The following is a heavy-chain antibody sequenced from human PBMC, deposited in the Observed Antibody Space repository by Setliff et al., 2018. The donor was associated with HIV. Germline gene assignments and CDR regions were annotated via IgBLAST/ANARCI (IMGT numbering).Heavy chain of an antibody. D-gene: IGHD4-4*01. V-gene: IGHV4-34*01. CDR3: ARGRMATVLIKNWIDP. J-gene: IGHJ5*02. Sequence: SETLSLTCAVYGGSLSGYYWTWIRQPPGKGLEWIGEINHSGSTNYNPSLKSRVTISIDTSKNQFSLKLSSVTAADTAMYYCARGRMATVLIKNWIDPWGQGSLITVSS. CDR1: GGSLSGYY. CDR2: INHSGST.